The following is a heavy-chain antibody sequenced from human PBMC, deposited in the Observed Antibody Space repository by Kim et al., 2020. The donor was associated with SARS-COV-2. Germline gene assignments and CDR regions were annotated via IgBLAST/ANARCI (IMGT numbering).Heavy chain of an antibody. CDR2: IYYSGST. Sequence: SETLSLTCTVSGGSISSSSYYWGWIRQPPGKGLEWIGSIYYSGSTYYNPSLKSRVTISVDTSKNQFSLKLSSVTAADTAVYYCARHRRGWLQTIPYYFDYWGQGTLVTVSS. D-gene: IGHD5-12*01. CDR1: GGSISSSSYY. CDR3: ARHRRGWLQTIPYYFDY. V-gene: IGHV4-39*01. J-gene: IGHJ4*02.